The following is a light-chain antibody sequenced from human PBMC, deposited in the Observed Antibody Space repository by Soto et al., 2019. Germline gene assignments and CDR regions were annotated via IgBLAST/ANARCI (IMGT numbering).Light chain of an antibody. J-gene: IGKJ5*01. CDR1: QGIRDA. CDR3: QQSYSTPPET. CDR2: DAS. Sequence: IQMTQSPSSLSASVGDRVTISCRASQGIRDALGWYQQKPGKAPKLLIYDASILHSGVPSRFSGSGSGTDFTLTISSLQPEDFATYYCQQSYSTPPETFGQGTRLEIK. V-gene: IGKV1-39*01.